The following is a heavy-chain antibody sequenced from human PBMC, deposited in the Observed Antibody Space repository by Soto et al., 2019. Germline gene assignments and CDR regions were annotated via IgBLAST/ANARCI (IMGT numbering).Heavy chain of an antibody. CDR3: AKEDGGFAI. V-gene: IGHV3-30*18. Sequence: QVQLVESGGGVVQPGRSLRLACVASGFYFSNYVMHWVRQAPGKGLEWVAVASYDGSNKYYADSVKGRFTISRDNSMNALYLQLNSLRPEDTAVYYCAKEDGGFAIWGQGTPVTVSS. D-gene: IGHD4-17*01. J-gene: IGHJ4*02. CDR2: ASYDGSNK. CDR1: GFYFSNYV.